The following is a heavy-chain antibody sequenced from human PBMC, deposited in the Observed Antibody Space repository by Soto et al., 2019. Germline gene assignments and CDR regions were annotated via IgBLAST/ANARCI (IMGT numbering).Heavy chain of an antibody. CDR1: GGTFSSYA. CDR3: AGEAEESGYPALCFAY. V-gene: IGHV1-69*13. CDR2: IIPICGTA. J-gene: IGHJ4*02. D-gene: IGHD5-12*01. Sequence: ASVKVSCKASGGTFSSYAISWVRQAPGQGLEWRGGIIPICGTANDAQKFHGSVTITEHESTSKACMGVRDRRCGCKAVYYCAGEAEESGYPALCFAYGGKGTIFTVSA.